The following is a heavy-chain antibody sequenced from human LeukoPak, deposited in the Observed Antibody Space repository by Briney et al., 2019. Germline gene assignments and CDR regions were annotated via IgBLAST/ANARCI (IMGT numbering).Heavy chain of an antibody. V-gene: IGHV3-30-3*01. D-gene: IGHD5-18*01. CDR1: GFTFSSYA. J-gene: IGHJ6*02. CDR2: ISYDGSNK. CDR3: ARDESSGYSYGTYYYYGMDV. Sequence: GRSLRLSCAASGFTFSSYAMHWVRQAPGKRLEWVAVISYDGSNKYYADSVKGRFTISRDNSKNTLYLQMNSLRAEDTAVYYCARDESSGYSYGTYYYYGMDVWGQGTTVTVSS.